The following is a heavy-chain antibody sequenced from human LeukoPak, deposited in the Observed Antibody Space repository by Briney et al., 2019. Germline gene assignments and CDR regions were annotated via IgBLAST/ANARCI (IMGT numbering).Heavy chain of an antibody. CDR2: IYYSGST. V-gene: IGHV4-39*07. CDR1: GGSISSSSYY. J-gene: IGHJ4*02. CDR3: AGAYSYGNYFDY. D-gene: IGHD5-18*01. Sequence: SETLSLTCTVSGGSISSSSYYWGWIRQPPGKGLEWIGSIYYSGSTYYNPSLKSRVTISVDTSKNQFSLKLSSVTAADTAVYYCAGAYSYGNYFDYWGQGTLVTVSS.